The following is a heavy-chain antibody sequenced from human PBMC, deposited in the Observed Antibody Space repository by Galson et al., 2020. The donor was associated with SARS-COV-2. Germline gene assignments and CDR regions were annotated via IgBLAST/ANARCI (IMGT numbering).Heavy chain of an antibody. J-gene: IGHJ4*02. CDR3: ARDHSDTWYRGPYSLGGY. Sequence: GESLKISCAASGFTFSSYWMSWVRQAPGKGLEWVANINQDGSYKHYVDSVKGRFTISRDNAKNSLYLQMNSLRADDTAVYFCARDHSDTWYRGPYSLGGYWGQGTLVNVSS. V-gene: IGHV3-7*05. CDR2: INQDGSYK. CDR1: GFTFSSYW. D-gene: IGHD2-15*01.